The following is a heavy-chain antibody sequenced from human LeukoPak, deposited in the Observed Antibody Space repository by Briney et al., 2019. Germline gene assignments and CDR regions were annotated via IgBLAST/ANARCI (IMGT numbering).Heavy chain of an antibody. CDR1: GYTFTSYD. Sequence: VASVKVSCKASGYTFTSYDINWVRQATGQGLEWMGWMNPNSGNTGYAQKFQGRVTMTRNTSISTAYMELNSLRAEDTAVYYCARGGRRDGYNYWGQGTLVTVSS. CDR3: ARGGRRDGYNY. CDR2: MNPNSGNT. J-gene: IGHJ4*02. V-gene: IGHV1-8*01. D-gene: IGHD5-24*01.